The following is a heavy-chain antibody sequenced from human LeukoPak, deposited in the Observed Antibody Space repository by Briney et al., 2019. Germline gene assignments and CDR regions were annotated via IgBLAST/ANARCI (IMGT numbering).Heavy chain of an antibody. CDR1: RFTFHSYG. CDR2: ISYDGSNK. D-gene: IGHD1-26*01. V-gene: IGHV3-30*18. CDR3: AKDSGSYLYYIDY. Sequence: GGSLRLSCAASRFTFHSYGMQWLRQAPGKGLEWVAVISYDGSNKYYADSVKGRFTISRDNSKNTLYLQMNSQRAEDKAGYYCAKDSGSYLYYIDYWGQGTLVTVSS. J-gene: IGHJ4*02.